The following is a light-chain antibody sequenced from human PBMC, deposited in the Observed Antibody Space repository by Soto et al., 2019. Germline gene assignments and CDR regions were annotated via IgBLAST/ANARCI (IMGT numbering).Light chain of an antibody. CDR3: LQHTTYPLT. Sequence: DIQMTQSPSSLSASVGDRVTITCRAGQGIRKDLGWYQQKPGKAPKRLIYAASSLQSGVPSRFSGSGFGTEFTLTISCLQPEDFATYYCLQHTTYPLTFGMGPQVEI. V-gene: IGKV1-17*01. J-gene: IGKJ4*01. CDR1: QGIRKD. CDR2: AAS.